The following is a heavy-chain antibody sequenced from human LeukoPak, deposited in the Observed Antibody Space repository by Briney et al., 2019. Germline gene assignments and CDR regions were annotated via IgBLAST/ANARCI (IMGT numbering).Heavy chain of an antibody. CDR1: DFTFNSYA. Sequence: GGSLRLSCAASDFTFNSYAMSWVRQAPGKGLDWVSAISGSGSSTYYADSVKGRFTISRDNSKNTLYLQMNSLRAEESAIYYCAKESRFFCSRPPDSWGEGSLVTVS. J-gene: IGHJ5*01. D-gene: IGHD6-13*01. V-gene: IGHV3-23*01. CDR3: AKESRFFCSRPPDS. CDR2: ISGSGSST.